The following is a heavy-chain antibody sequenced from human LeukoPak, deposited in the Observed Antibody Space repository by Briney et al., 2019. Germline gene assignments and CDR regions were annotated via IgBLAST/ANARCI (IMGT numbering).Heavy chain of an antibody. CDR1: GFTVSTNS. V-gene: IGHV3-23*01. CDR2: IGGTADST. J-gene: IGHJ5*02. Sequence: GSLRLSCTVSGFTVSTNSMSWVRQGPGKGLEWVSGIGGTADSTYYADSVKGRFTISRDNAKNSLYLQMNSLRAEDTAVYYCARDWEDYDILTGYYSPNWFDPWGQGTLVTVSS. D-gene: IGHD3-9*01. CDR3: ARDWEDYDILTGYYSPNWFDP.